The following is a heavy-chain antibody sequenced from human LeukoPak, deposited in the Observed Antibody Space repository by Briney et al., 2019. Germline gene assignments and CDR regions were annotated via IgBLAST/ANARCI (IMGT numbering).Heavy chain of an antibody. D-gene: IGHD6-13*01. J-gene: IGHJ5*02. CDR3: ARAPGAAAGTGWFDP. CDR2: IVVGSGNT. Sequence: ASVKVSCKASGFTFTSSAMQWVRQARGQRLEWIGWIVVGSGNTNYAQKFQERVTITRDMSTSTAYMELSSLRSEDTAVYYCARAPGAAAGTGWFDPWGQGTLVTVSS. V-gene: IGHV1-58*02. CDR1: GFTFTSSA.